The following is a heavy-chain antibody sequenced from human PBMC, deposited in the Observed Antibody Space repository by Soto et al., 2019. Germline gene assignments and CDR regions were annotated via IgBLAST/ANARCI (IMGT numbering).Heavy chain of an antibody. CDR2: INAGNDNT. J-gene: IGHJ6*02. CDR1: GYTFTSYA. D-gene: IGHD3-10*01. CDR3: ASSYYGSGNPKDYYYGMDV. V-gene: IGHV1-3*01. Sequence: QVQLVQSGAEVKKPGASVNVSCKASGYTFTSYAMHWVRQAPGQRLEWMGWINAGNDNTQYSQNYEGRVTITRDTSASTAYMELSSLRSEDTAVYYCASSYYGSGNPKDYYYGMDVWGQGTTVTVSS.